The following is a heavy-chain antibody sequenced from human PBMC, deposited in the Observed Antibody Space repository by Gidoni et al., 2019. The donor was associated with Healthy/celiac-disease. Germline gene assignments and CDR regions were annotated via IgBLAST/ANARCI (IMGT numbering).Heavy chain of an antibody. CDR2: IIPILGIA. CDR3: ESITMVRGVTHYYYYGMDV. Sequence: GSSVKVSCKASGGTFSSYAISWVRQAPGQGLEWMGRIIPILGIANYAQKFQGRVTITEDKSTSTAYMELGSLSAEDTAVYYCESITMVRGVTHYYYYGMDVWGQGTTVTVSS. J-gene: IGHJ6*02. CDR1: GGTFSSYA. V-gene: IGHV1-69*04. D-gene: IGHD3-10*01.